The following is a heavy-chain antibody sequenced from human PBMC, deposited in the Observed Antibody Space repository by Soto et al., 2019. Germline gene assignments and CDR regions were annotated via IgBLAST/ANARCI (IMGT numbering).Heavy chain of an antibody. J-gene: IGHJ4*02. Sequence: PSETLSLTCTVSGGTIISPNFYWSWIRQPPGKGLEWIGYIYYSGSAYYNPSLKSRVTISVDTSKNQFSLKLSSVTAADTAVYYCARDILYRLDYWGQGILVTVSS. CDR1: GGTIISPNFY. CDR2: IYYSGSA. D-gene: IGHD3-9*01. CDR3: ARDILYRLDY. V-gene: IGHV4-30-4*01.